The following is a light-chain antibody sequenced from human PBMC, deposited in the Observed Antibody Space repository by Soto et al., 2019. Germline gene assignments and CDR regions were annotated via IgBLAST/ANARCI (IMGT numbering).Light chain of an antibody. Sequence: EVVLTQSPGSLSLSPGERATLSCRASQSLMSNDLSWYQQKPGQPPRLLIYGASSRATGIPDRFSGSGSGTDFTLTISRLEPEDFAVYYCQQFGASLTWTFGQGTKVDVK. CDR1: QSLMSND. CDR2: GAS. CDR3: QQFGASLTWT. V-gene: IGKV3-20*01. J-gene: IGKJ1*01.